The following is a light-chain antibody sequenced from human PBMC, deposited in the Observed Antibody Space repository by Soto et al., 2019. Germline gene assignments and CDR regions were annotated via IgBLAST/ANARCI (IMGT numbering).Light chain of an antibody. CDR2: EVS. V-gene: IGLV2-14*01. CDR3: SSYTTSTSFIP. J-gene: IGLJ2*01. Sequence: QSALTQPASVSGSPGQSITISCTGTSSDIGNYDFVSWYQQVPGTAPKAMIYEVSSRPSGVSNRFSGPKSGNTASLTISGLQAEDEAYYYCSSYTTSTSFIPFGGGTKLTVL. CDR1: SSDIGNYDF.